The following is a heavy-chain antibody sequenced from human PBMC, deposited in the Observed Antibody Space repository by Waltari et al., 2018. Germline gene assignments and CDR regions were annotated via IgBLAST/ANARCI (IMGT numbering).Heavy chain of an antibody. D-gene: IGHD6-13*01. CDR3: ARQYSSPTDWFDP. Sequence: QVQLQQWGAGLLKPSETLSLTCTVSGGSISSYYWSWIRQPPGKGLEWLGNIYHSGSTNYNPSLKSRVTILVDTSKNQFSLKLSSVTAADTAVYYCARQYSSPTDWFDPWGQGTLVTVSS. J-gene: IGHJ5*02. V-gene: IGHV4-59*08. CDR1: GGSISSYY. CDR2: IYHSGST.